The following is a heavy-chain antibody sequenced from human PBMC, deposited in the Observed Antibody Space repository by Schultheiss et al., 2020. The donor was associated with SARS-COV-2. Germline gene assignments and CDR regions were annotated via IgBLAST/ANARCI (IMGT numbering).Heavy chain of an antibody. Sequence: GGSLRLSCAASGFTFSSYWMHWVRQAPGKGLEWVAVIWYDGSNKYYADSVKGRFTISRDNSKNTLYLQMNSLRAEDTAVYYCARGFNDIFRWFDPWGQGTLVTVSS. J-gene: IGHJ5*02. CDR2: IWYDGSNK. V-gene: IGHV3-33*08. CDR1: GFTFSSYW. CDR3: ARGFNDIFRWFDP. D-gene: IGHD3-9*01.